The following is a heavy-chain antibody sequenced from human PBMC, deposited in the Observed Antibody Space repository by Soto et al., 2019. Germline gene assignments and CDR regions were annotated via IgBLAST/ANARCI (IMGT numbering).Heavy chain of an antibody. Sequence: PGGSLRLSCAASGFTFRSFTMNWFRQAPGKGLEWVSTISSNSAYIYYTDALRSRFTISRDNAKNSLHLQMNSLRAEDTAVYYCTRDASRDSSARGWFDPWGPGTLVTVSS. J-gene: IGHJ5*02. CDR3: TRDASRDSSARGWFDP. CDR1: GFTFRSFT. V-gene: IGHV3-21*01. D-gene: IGHD6-13*01. CDR2: ISSNSAYI.